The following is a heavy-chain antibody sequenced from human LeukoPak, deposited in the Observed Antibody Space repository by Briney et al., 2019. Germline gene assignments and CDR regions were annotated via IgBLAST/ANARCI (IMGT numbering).Heavy chain of an antibody. D-gene: IGHD1-1*01. Sequence: ASVKVSCKASGYTFTSYGISWVRQAPGQGLEWMGWISAYNGNTNYAQKLRGRVTMTTDTSTSTAYMELRSLRSGDTAVYYCARDQLEEGPDAFDIWGQGTMVTVSS. V-gene: IGHV1-18*01. CDR1: GYTFTSYG. J-gene: IGHJ3*02. CDR2: ISAYNGNT. CDR3: ARDQLEEGPDAFDI.